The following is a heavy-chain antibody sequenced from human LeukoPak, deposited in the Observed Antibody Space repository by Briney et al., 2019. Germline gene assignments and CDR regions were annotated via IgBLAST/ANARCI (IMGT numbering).Heavy chain of an antibody. CDR1: GFTVSSNY. D-gene: IGHD3-10*01. CDR3: ARDRRPYYGSGSYPLIGY. CDR2: IYSGGST. V-gene: IGHV3-66*01. Sequence: GGSLRLSCAASGFTVSSNYISWVRQAPGKGLEWVSVIYSGGSTYYADSVKGRFTISRDNSKNTLYLQMNSLRAEDTAVYYCARDRRPYYGSGSYPLIGYWGQGTLVTVSS. J-gene: IGHJ4*02.